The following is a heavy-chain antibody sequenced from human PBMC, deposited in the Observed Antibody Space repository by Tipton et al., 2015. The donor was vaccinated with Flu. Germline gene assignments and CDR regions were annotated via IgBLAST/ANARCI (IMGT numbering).Heavy chain of an antibody. CDR1: GELLGNHH. Sequence: TLSLTCTVSGELLGNHHWTCLRQPAGERLEWIGRIFATGTAIYNPSLRSRVTMSVDTSKKQFYLNMTSVTAADTSAYYCARLPRYDSDFPLDYWGPGIMVTVSS. V-gene: IGHV4-4*07. J-gene: IGHJ4*01. D-gene: IGHD5-12*01. CDR2: IFATGTA. CDR3: ARLPRYDSDFPLDY.